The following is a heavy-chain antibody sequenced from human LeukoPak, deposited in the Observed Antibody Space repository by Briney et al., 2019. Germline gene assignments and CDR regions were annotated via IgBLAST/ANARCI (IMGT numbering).Heavy chain of an antibody. CDR2: IYPGDSDT. CDR1: GYSFTSYW. CDR3: TRYLCSSTSCQYHFDY. Sequence: GESLKISCKASGYSFTSYWIGWVRQMPGKGLEWMGIIYPGDSDTKYSPSFQGQVTISADKSISTAYLQWSSLKASDTAMYCCTRYLCSSTSCQYHFDYWGQGTLVTVSS. J-gene: IGHJ4*02. V-gene: IGHV5-51*01. D-gene: IGHD2-2*01.